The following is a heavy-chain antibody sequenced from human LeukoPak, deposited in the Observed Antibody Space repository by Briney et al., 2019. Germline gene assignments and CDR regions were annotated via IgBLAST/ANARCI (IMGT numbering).Heavy chain of an antibody. Sequence: PGGSLRLSCAASGFTFSTYAMSWVRRAPGKGLEWVSSISSSSSYIYYADSVKGRFTISRDNAKNSLYLQMNSLRAEDTAVYYCARGRITMVRGANFDYWGQGTLVTVSS. CDR3: ARGRITMVRGANFDY. CDR1: GFTFSTYA. J-gene: IGHJ4*02. CDR2: ISSSSSYI. D-gene: IGHD3-10*01. V-gene: IGHV3-21*01.